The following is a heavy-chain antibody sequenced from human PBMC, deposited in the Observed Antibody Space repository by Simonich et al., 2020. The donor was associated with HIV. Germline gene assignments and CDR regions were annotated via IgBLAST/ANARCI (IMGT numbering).Heavy chain of an antibody. CDR2: IIWNSGSI. CDR3: AKDKGAYYGSGSPVY. J-gene: IGHJ4*02. Sequence: EVQLVESGGGLVQPGRSLRLSWAASGFTFDDYAMQWVRQAPGQGLEWVSGIIWNSGSIGYADSVKGRFTISRDNAKNSLYLQMNSLRAEDTALYYCAKDKGAYYGSGSPVYWGQGTLVTVSS. CDR1: GFTFDDYA. V-gene: IGHV3-9*01. D-gene: IGHD3-10*01.